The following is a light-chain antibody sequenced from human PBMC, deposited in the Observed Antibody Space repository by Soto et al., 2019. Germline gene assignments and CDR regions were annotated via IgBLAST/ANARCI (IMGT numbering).Light chain of an antibody. CDR3: HQYYNAPLT. CDR2: WAS. Sequence: DIVMTQSPDSLAVSLGERATINCKSSQSLLSTSNNKNYLSWYQQKPGQPPKLLIYWASAREYGVPDRFSGIGSGAAFTLTISSLQAEDVAVYYCHQYYNAPLTFGGGTKVEIK. V-gene: IGKV4-1*01. J-gene: IGKJ4*01. CDR1: QSLLSTSNNKNY.